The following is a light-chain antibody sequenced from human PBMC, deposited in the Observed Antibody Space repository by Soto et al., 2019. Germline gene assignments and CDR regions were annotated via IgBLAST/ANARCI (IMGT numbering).Light chain of an antibody. CDR3: QHYGTAAL. CDR2: AS. Sequence: EIVLTQSPCTLSLSPGERATLSCRASQSVSDSYLAWYQQKPGQAPRLLIYASSRATGIPDRFSGSGSGTDFTLTISRLEPEDVAVYYCQHYGTAALFGPGTKVDIK. J-gene: IGKJ3*01. CDR1: QSVSDSY. V-gene: IGKV3-20*01.